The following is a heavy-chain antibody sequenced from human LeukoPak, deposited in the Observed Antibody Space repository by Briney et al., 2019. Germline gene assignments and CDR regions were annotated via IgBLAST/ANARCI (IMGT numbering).Heavy chain of an antibody. D-gene: IGHD2-21*02. CDR1: GYSFTIYC. CDR2: IYSGDSDT. CDR3: ARAYCGGDCYTASYSHVDY. Sequence: GEPLKTSCKASGYSFTIYCIGWVGQTRGKGREWRGIIYSGDSDTRYSPSFQGQVPISADKAISTAYLQWSSLKASDTAMYYCARAYCGGDCYTASYSHVDYWGQGTLVTVSS. J-gene: IGHJ4*02. V-gene: IGHV5-51*01.